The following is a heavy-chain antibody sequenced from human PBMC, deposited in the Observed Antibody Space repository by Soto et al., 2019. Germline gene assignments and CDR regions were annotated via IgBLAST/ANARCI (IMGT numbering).Heavy chain of an antibody. CDR2: IIPIFGTA. V-gene: IGHV1-69*13. Sequence: SVKVSCKASGGTFSSYAISWVRQAPGQGLEWMGGIIPIFGTANYAQKFQGRVTITADESTSTAYMELSSLRSEDTAVYYCVSGSGYCSSTSCYVDDFDIWGQGTMVTVSS. D-gene: IGHD2-2*01. CDR1: GGTFSSYA. J-gene: IGHJ3*02. CDR3: VSGSGYCSSTSCYVDDFDI.